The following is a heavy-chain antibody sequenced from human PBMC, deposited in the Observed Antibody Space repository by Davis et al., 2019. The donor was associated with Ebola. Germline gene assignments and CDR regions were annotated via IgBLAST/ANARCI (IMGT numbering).Heavy chain of an antibody. Sequence: GGSLRLSCAASGFTFSSYAMHWVRQAPGKGLEWVAVISYDGSNKYYADSVKGRFTISRDNSKNTLYLQMNSLRAEDTAVYYRARVYVGMDVWGQGTTVTVSS. CDR1: GFTFSSYA. CDR3: ARVYVGMDV. D-gene: IGHD3-10*02. V-gene: IGHV3-30-3*01. J-gene: IGHJ6*02. CDR2: ISYDGSNK.